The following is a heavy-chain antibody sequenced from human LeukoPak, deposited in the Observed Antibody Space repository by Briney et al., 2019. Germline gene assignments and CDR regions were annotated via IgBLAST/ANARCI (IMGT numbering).Heavy chain of an antibody. V-gene: IGHV1-3*01. J-gene: IGHJ4*02. D-gene: IGHD4-17*01. Sequence: ASVKVSCKASGYTFTSYAMHWVRQAPGQRLEWMGWINAGNGNTKYSQKFQGRVTITADKSTSTAYMELSSLRSEDTAVYYCASSLKNDRGDPRGAYWGQGTLVTVSS. CDR3: ASSLKNDRGDPRGAY. CDR2: INAGNGNT. CDR1: GYTFTSYA.